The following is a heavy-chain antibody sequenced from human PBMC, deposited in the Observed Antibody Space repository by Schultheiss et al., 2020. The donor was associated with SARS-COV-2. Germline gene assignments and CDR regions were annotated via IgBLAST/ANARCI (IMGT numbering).Heavy chain of an antibody. Sequence: SQTLSLTCAVYGGSFSGYYWSWIRQPPGKGLEWIGEIYHSGSTNYSPSLKSRVTISMDMSKNQFSLQLSSVTAADTAVYYCARVDYDSSGYPYYFDYWGQGTLVTVSS. D-gene: IGHD3-22*01. J-gene: IGHJ4*02. V-gene: IGHV4-34*01. CDR2: IYHSGST. CDR1: GGSFSGYY. CDR3: ARVDYDSSGYPYYFDY.